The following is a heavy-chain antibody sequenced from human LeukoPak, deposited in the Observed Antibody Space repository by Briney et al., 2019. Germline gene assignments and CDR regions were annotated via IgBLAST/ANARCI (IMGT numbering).Heavy chain of an antibody. CDR2: ISGSGGST. J-gene: IGHJ1*01. Sequence: SGGSLRLSCAASGFTFSSYAMSWVRQAPGKGLEWVSAISGSGGSTYYADSVKGRFTISRDNAKNSLYLQMNSLRAEDTAVYYCARKTGAYYDSSGYYFEHWGQGTLVTVSS. V-gene: IGHV3-23*01. CDR3: ARKTGAYYDSSGYYFEH. D-gene: IGHD3-22*01. CDR1: GFTFSSYA.